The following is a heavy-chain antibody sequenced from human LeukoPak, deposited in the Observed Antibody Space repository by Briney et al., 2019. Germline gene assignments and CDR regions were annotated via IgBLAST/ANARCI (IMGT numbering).Heavy chain of an antibody. Sequence: SVKVSCKASGGTFSSYAISWVRQAPGQGLEWMGGIIPIFGTANYAQKFQGRVTVTTDESTSTAYMELSSLRSEDTAVYYCATVEGYYYGSGSLFDYWGQGTLVTVSS. CDR2: IIPIFGTA. D-gene: IGHD3-10*01. CDR3: ATVEGYYYGSGSLFDY. J-gene: IGHJ4*02. CDR1: GGTFSSYA. V-gene: IGHV1-69*05.